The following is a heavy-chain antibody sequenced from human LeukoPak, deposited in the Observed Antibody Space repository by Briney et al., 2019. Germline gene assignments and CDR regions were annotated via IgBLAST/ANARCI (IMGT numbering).Heavy chain of an antibody. CDR2: IWYDGSNK. V-gene: IGHV3-33*06. D-gene: IGHD3-10*01. CDR3: AKMIWFGELLSNFDY. Sequence: GGSLRLSCAASGFTFSSYGMHWVRQAPGKGLEWVAVIWYDGSNKYYADSVKGRFTISRDNSKNTLYLQMNSLRAEDTAVYYCAKMIWFGELLSNFDYWGQGTLVTVSS. CDR1: GFTFSSYG. J-gene: IGHJ4*02.